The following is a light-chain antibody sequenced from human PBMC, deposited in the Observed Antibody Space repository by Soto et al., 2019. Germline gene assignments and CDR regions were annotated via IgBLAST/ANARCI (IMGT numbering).Light chain of an antibody. J-gene: IGLJ1*01. CDR2: DVS. Sequence: QSALTQPRSVSGSPGQSFSISCTGTSSDVGGYNYVSWYQQHPGKAPKLMIYDVSKRPSGVPDRFSGSKSGNTASLTISGLQAEDEADYYCCSYAGSYTFYVFGTGTKVTVL. CDR3: CSYAGSYTFYV. V-gene: IGLV2-11*01. CDR1: SSDVGGYNY.